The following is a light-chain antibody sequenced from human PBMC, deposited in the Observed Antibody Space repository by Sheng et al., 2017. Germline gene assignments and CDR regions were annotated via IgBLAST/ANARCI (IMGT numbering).Light chain of an antibody. J-gene: IGKJ3*01. Sequence: EIVLTQSPGTLSLSPGQRATLSCRASQRVMNNYLAWYQQIPGQAPRLLIFGASNRATGIPDRFSGGGSGTDFTLTISSLEPDDIAVYYCQQRTNWRLGFTFGPGTKVDIK. CDR2: GAS. CDR3: QQRTNWRLGFT. V-gene: IGKV3D-20*02. CDR1: QRVMNNY.